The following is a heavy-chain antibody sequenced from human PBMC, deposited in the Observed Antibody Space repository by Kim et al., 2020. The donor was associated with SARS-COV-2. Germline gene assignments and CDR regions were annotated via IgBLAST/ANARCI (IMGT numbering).Heavy chain of an antibody. CDR1: GFTSSSYA. V-gene: IGHV3-30*04. CDR3: ARESGYYYDSSGYLDRDAFDT. D-gene: IGHD3-22*01. CDR2: ISYDGSNK. J-gene: IGHJ3*02. Sequence: GGSLRLSCAASGFTSSSYAMHWVRQAPGKGLEWVAVISYDGSNKYYADSVKGRFTISRDNSKNTLYLQMNSLRAEDTAVYYCARESGYYYDSSGYLDRDAFDTWGQGTMVTVSS.